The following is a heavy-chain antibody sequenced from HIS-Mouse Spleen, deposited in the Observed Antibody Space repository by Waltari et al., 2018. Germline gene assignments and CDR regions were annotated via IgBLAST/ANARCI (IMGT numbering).Heavy chain of an antibody. CDR2: IYYSGIT. J-gene: IGHJ6*02. CDR3: ARLLGGYYYYGMDV. V-gene: IGHV4-39*01. Sequence: QLQLQESGPGLVKPSETLSLTCTVSGGSISSSSYYWGWIRQPPGKGLEWIGGIYYSGITYSNPSLKSRVTISVDTSKNQFSLKLSSVTAADTAVYYCARLLGGYYYYGMDVWGQGTTVTVSS. CDR1: GGSISSSSYY.